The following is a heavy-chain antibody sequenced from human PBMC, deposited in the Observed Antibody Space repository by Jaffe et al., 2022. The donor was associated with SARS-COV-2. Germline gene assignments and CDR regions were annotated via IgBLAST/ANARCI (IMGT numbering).Heavy chain of an antibody. CDR2: INHSGST. CDR1: GGSFSGYY. Sequence: QVQLQQWGAGLLKPSETLSLTCAVYGGSFSGYYWSWIRQPPGKGLEWIGEINHSGSTNYNPSLKSRVTISVDTSKNQFSLKLRSVTAADTGVYYCARGLKGKNYYMDVWGKETTVTVSS. J-gene: IGHJ6*03. V-gene: IGHV4-34*01. CDR3: ARGLKGKNYYMDV.